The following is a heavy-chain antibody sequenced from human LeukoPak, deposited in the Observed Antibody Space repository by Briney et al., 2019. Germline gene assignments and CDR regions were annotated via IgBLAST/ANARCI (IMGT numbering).Heavy chain of an antibody. CDR3: AKDGYSGYAGPYYFDY. J-gene: IGHJ4*02. D-gene: IGHD5-12*01. CDR1: GFTFSSYA. V-gene: IGHV3-23*01. Sequence: PGGSLGLSCAASGFTFSSYAMNWVRQAPGKGLEWVSGISGSGGSTYYADSVKGRFTISRDNSKNTLYLQMNSLRAEDTAVYYCAKDGYSGYAGPYYFDYWGQGTLVTVSS. CDR2: ISGSGGST.